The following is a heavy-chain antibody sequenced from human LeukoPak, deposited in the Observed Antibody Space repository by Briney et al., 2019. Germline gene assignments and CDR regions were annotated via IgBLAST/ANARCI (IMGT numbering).Heavy chain of an antibody. D-gene: IGHD2-2*02. CDR2: VYYSGST. CDR1: GGSISSYY. CDR3: ARGCSTTSCYIGAFDI. J-gene: IGHJ3*02. V-gene: IGHV4-59*01. Sequence: PSETLSLTCTVSGGSISSYYWSWIRQPPGKGLEWIGYVYYSGSTNYNPSLKSRVTMSVDTSKNQFSLKLSSVTAADTAVYYCARGCSTTSCYIGAFDIWGQGTMVTVSS.